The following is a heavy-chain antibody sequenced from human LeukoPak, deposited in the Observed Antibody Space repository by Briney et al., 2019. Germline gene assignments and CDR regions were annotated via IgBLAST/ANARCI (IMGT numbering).Heavy chain of an antibody. CDR2: VSYDGGSK. Sequence: GRSLRLSCAASGFAFSSYAMHWVRQGPGKGLEWVALVSYDGGSKYYADSVKGRITISRDNSKNTLHLQMNSLRTEDTAVYYCAREEGGGSPAFDIWGQGTMVTVSS. D-gene: IGHD1-26*01. CDR3: AREEGGGSPAFDI. V-gene: IGHV3-30-3*01. J-gene: IGHJ3*02. CDR1: GFAFSSYA.